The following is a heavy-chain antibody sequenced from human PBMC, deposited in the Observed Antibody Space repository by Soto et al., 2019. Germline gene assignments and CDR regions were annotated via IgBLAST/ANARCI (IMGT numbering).Heavy chain of an antibody. V-gene: IGHV3-53*01. CDR3: ANLLGATGAFDI. CDR1: GFSVRTNY. Sequence: GGSLRLSCAASGFSVRTNYMSWVRQAPGKGLEWVSVFESGGSIYYTDSVKGRFIISSDYAKNTLYLQMNSLRAEDTAVYYCANLLGATGAFDIWGQGTMVTVSS. CDR2: FESGGSI. D-gene: IGHD1-26*01. J-gene: IGHJ3*02.